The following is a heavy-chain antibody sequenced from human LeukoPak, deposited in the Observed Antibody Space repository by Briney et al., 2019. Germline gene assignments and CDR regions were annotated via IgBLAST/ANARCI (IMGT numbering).Heavy chain of an antibody. CDR2: IHHSGST. Sequence: PSGTLSLTCAVSGASISSSYWWSWVRQPPGKGLEWIGEIHHSGSTKYNPSLKSRVTISVDTSKNQFSLKLSSVTAADTAVYYCARRSDPFDYWGQGTLVTVSS. D-gene: IGHD6-6*01. CDR3: ARRSDPFDY. V-gene: IGHV4-4*02. J-gene: IGHJ4*02. CDR1: GASISSSYW.